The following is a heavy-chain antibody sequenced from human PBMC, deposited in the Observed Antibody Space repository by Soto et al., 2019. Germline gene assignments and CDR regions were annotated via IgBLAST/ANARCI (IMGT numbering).Heavy chain of an antibody. V-gene: IGHV3-66*01. J-gene: IGHJ4*02. D-gene: IGHD6-13*01. CDR2: IYSGGST. CDR1: GFTVSSNY. CDR3: ARESGIAAAGTFFDY. Sequence: EVQLVESGGGLVQPGGSLRLSCAASGFTVSSNYMSWVRQAPGKGLEWVSVIYSGGSTYYADSVKGRFTISRDNSKNTLYLQMNSLRAEDTAMYYCARESGIAAAGTFFDYWGQGTLVTVSS.